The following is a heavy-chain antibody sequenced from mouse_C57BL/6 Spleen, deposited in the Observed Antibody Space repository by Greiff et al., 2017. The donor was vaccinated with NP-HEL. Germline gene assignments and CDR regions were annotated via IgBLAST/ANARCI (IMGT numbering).Heavy chain of an antibody. CDR2: IWTGGGT. V-gene: IGHV2-9-1*01. J-gene: IGHJ4*01. Sequence: QVQLKESGPGLVAPSQSLSITCTVSGFSLTSYAISWVRQPPGKGLEWLGVIWTGGGTNYNSALKTRLSISKDNSKSQVFLKMNSLQTDDTARYYCARNRYGSSYGYAMDYWGQGTSVTVSS. CDR3: ARNRYGSSYGYAMDY. D-gene: IGHD1-1*01. CDR1: GFSLTSYA.